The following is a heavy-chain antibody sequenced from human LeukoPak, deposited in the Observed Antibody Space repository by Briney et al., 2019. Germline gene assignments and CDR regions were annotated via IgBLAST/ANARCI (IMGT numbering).Heavy chain of an antibody. CDR1: GGSFSAYY. J-gene: IGHJ5*02. D-gene: IGHD2-21*02. V-gene: IGHV4-34*01. CDR3: ARVRRWLVTGWFDP. Sequence: SETLSLTCAVYGGSFSAYYWSWIRQPPGKGLEWIGEINHSGSTNYNPSLKSRVAISVDTSKNQFSLKLSSVTAADTAVYYCARVRRWLVTGWFDPWGQGTLVTVSS. CDR2: INHSGST.